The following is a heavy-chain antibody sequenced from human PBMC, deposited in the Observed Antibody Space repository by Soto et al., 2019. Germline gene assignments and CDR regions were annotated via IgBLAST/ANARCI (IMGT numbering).Heavy chain of an antibody. J-gene: IGHJ4*02. V-gene: IGHV3-23*01. CDR1: GCTFSSYA. D-gene: IGHD6-19*01. CDR2: ISGSGGST. CDR3: AKELHTSSGWSQVIY. Sequence: GGSLRLSCAASGCTFSSYAMIWVSQAPGKGLEWVSAISGSGGSTYYADSVKGRFTISRDNSKNTLYLQMNSLRAEDTAVYYCAKELHTSSGWSQVIYWGQGTLVTVSS.